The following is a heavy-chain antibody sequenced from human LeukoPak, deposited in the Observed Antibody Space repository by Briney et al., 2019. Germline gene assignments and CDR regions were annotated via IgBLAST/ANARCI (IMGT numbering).Heavy chain of an antibody. D-gene: IGHD5-18*01. Sequence: GGSLRLSCAASGFAFSSYWMHWVRQAPGKGLVWVSHINTDGTTTTYADSVKGRFTISRDNAKNTLYLQMNSLSAEDTAVYYCARDWRAMSASDIWGQGTMVTVSS. CDR2: INTDGTTT. V-gene: IGHV3-74*01. CDR3: ARDWRAMSASDI. J-gene: IGHJ3*02. CDR1: GFAFSSYW.